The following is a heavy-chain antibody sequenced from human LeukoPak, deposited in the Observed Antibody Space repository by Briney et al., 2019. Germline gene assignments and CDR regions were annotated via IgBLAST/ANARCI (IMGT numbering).Heavy chain of an antibody. CDR1: GFTFDDYA. V-gene: IGHV3-43*02. Sequence: PGGSLRLSCAASGFTFDDYAMHWVRQAPGKGLEWVSLISGVGGSTYYADSVKGRFTISRDNSKNSLYLQMNSLRTEDTALYYCVKELEYFQHWGQGTLVTVSS. CDR2: ISGVGGST. CDR3: VKELEYFQH. J-gene: IGHJ1*01.